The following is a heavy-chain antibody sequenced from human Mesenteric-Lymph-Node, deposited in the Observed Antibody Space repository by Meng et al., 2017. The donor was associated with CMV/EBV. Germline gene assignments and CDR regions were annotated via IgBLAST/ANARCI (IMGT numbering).Heavy chain of an antibody. CDR2: MSDSSSVT. J-gene: IGHJ6*02. CDR3: AKFMSPYYYYAMDL. Sequence: GESLEISCTGSGFTFGFYAISWVRQAPGKGLEWVSVMSDSSSVTSYADSVKGRFSISRDNSQNAVFLHIDSLRDEDTAVYYCAKFMSPYYYYAMDLWGQGTTVTVSS. D-gene: IGHD3-10*02. CDR1: GFTFGFYA. V-gene: IGHV3-23*01.